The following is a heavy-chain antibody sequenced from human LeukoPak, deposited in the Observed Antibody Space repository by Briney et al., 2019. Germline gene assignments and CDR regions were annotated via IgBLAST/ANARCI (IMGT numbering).Heavy chain of an antibody. CDR2: IYHSGST. CDR3: ARAMGAYLGY. D-gene: IGHD3-16*01. CDR1: GGSISSGGYY. Sequence: SETLSLTCTVSGGSISSGGYYWSWIRQPPGKGLEWIGYIYHSGSTYYNPSLKSRVTISVDRSKNQFSLKLSSVTAADTAVYYCARAMGAYLGYWGQGTLVTVSS. V-gene: IGHV4-30-2*01. J-gene: IGHJ4*02.